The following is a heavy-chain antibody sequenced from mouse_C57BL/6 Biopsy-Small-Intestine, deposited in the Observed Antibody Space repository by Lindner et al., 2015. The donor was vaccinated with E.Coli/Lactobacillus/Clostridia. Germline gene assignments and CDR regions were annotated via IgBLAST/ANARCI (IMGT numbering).Heavy chain of an antibody. CDR3: ARSGTSYFDV. J-gene: IGHJ1*03. CDR1: GYTFTSYG. V-gene: IGHV1-81*01. D-gene: IGHD3-1*01. CDR2: IYPRSGNT. Sequence: VQLQESGAELARPGASVKLSCKASGYTFTSYGISWVKQRTGQGLEWIGEIYPRSGNTYYNEKFKGKATLTADKSSSTACMELRSLTSEDSAVYFCARSGTSYFDVWGTGTSVTVSS.